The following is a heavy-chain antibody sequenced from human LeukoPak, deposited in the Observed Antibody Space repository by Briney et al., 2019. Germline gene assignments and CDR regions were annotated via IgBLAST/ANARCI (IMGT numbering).Heavy chain of an antibody. Sequence: PSETLSLTCNVSGGTIRSYYWTWIRQPPGKGLEWIGYIYNSGNTNYNPSLKSRVTISLDTSNNQFSLKLSSVTAADTAVYYCARERMVVATCYFDQWGQGSLVTVSS. CDR2: IYNSGNT. V-gene: IGHV4-59*01. CDR3: ARERMVVATCYFDQ. D-gene: IGHD2-15*01. CDR1: GGTIRSYY. J-gene: IGHJ4*02.